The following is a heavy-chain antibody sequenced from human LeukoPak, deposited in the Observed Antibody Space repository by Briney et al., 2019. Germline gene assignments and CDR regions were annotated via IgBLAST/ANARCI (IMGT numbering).Heavy chain of an antibody. J-gene: IGHJ5*02. D-gene: IGHD3-10*01. V-gene: IGHV4-4*07. CDR3: ARVSSITMVRGVTNWFDP. CDR2: IYTSGST. Sequence: SETLSLTCTVSGGSISSYYWSWIRQPAGKGLEWIGRIYTSGSTNYNPSLKSRVTMSVDTSKNQFSLKLSSVTAADTAVYYCARVSSITMVRGVTNWFDPWGQGTLVTVSS. CDR1: GGSISSYY.